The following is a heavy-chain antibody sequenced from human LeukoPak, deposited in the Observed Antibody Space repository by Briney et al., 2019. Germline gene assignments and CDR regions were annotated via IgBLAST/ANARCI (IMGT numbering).Heavy chain of an antibody. D-gene: IGHD3-10*01. CDR2: IYYSGST. CDR1: GGSISSYY. J-gene: IGHJ5*02. V-gene: IGHV4-59*08. Sequence: SETLSLTCTVSGGSISSYYWSWIRQPPGKGLEWIGYIYYSGSTYYNPSLKSRVTISVDTSKNQFSLKLSSVTAADTAVYYCARGAGLLWFGELFSPLYNWFDPWGQGTLVTVSS. CDR3: ARGAGLLWFGELFSPLYNWFDP.